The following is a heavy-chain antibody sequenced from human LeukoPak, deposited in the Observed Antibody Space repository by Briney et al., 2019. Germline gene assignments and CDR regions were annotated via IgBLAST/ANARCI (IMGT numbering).Heavy chain of an antibody. V-gene: IGHV4-39*07. CDR3: ARDDREDYGFFDY. Sequence: SETLSLTCTVSGGSISSSSYYWGWIRQPPGKGLEWIGSIYYSGSTYYNPSLKSQVTISVDTSKNQFSLKLSSVTAADPAVYYCARDDREDYGFFDYWGQGTLVTVSS. CDR1: GGSISSSSYY. J-gene: IGHJ4*02. D-gene: IGHD4/OR15-4a*01. CDR2: IYYSGST.